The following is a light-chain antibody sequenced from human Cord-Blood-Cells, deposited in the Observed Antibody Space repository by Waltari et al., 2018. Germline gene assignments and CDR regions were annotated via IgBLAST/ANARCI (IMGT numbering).Light chain of an antibody. CDR3: QQYGSSPLT. V-gene: IGKV3-20*01. CDR1: QSVSSSY. CDR2: GAS. Sequence: ELVLTQSPGTLPLSPGEGATLPCRASQSVSSSYLAWYQQKPGQAPRLLIYGASSRATGIPDRFSGSGSGTDFTLTISRLEPEDFAVYYCQQYGSSPLTFGGGTKVEIK. J-gene: IGKJ4*01.